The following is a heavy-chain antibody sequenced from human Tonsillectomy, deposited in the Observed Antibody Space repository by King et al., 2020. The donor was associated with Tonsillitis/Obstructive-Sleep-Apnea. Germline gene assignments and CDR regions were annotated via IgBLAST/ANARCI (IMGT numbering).Heavy chain of an antibody. CDR2: ISAYNGNT. J-gene: IGHJ6*03. CDR3: ARNYDFWSGYPPFYAYYYMDV. V-gene: IGHV1-18*01. CDR1: GYTFTSYG. D-gene: IGHD3-3*01. Sequence: QLVQSGAEVKKPGASVKVSCKASGYTFTSYGISWWRQAPGQVLERMGWISAYNGNTNYAQKLQGRVTRTTDTSTSTAYMELRVLRSDDTAVYYCARNYDFWSGYPPFYAYYYMDVWGKGTTVTVSS.